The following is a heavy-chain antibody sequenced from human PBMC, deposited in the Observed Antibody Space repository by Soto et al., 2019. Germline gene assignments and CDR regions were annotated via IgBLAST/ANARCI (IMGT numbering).Heavy chain of an antibody. D-gene: IGHD2-2*01. V-gene: IGHV3-74*03. CDR2: INTDGGSS. CDR1: GFTFSDHW. Sequence: DVQLVESGGDLVQPGGSLRLSCAASGFTFSDHWMHWVRQVPGKRLEWVSRINTDGGSSAYADSVKGRFTISRDNAKNTLYLQMNGLRAEDTAVYYCAREAGYCSRTSCYRRAFDTWGQGTTVTVSS. J-gene: IGHJ3*02. CDR3: AREAGYCSRTSCYRRAFDT.